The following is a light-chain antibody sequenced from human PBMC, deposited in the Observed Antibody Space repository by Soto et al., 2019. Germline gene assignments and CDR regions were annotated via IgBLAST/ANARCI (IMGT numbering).Light chain of an antibody. J-gene: IGLJ2*01. CDR1: SSDVGGYNY. CDR3: SSYTSTSTPVV. Sequence: QSVLTQAASVSGSPGQSITISCTGTSSDVGGYNYVSWYQQHPGKAPKLMIYDVSNRPSGVSNRFSGSKSGNTAYLTNSGLQAEEEADYYCSSYTSTSTPVVFGGGTKLTVL. CDR2: DVS. V-gene: IGLV2-14*03.